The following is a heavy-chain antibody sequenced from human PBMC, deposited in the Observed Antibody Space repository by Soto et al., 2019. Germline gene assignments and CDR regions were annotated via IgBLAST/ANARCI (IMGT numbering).Heavy chain of an antibody. CDR2: ISGSGGT. J-gene: IGHJ4*02. D-gene: IGHD4-4*01. CDR3: ARDAPYSNSWADFDS. Sequence: EVQLLESGGDLVQPGGSLRLSCAASGFTFSNCAMSWVRQAQGKGLEWISAISGSGGTYYADSVKGRFTVSRDNTKNTLYLHINSLRAEDTALYYCARDAPYSNSWADFDSWGQGTLVTVTS. V-gene: IGHV3-23*01. CDR1: GFTFSNCA.